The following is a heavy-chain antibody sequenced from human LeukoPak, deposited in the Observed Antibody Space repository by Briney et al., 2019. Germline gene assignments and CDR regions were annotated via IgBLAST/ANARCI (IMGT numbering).Heavy chain of an antibody. CDR2: MNPNSGNT. V-gene: IGHV1-8*03. Sequence: ASVKVSCKASGYTFTSYDINWVRQATGQGLEWMGWMNPNSGNTGYAQKFQGRVTITRNTSISTAYMELSSLRSEDTAVYYCARDAAVAGVYAFDIWGQGTMVTVSS. CDR3: ARDAAVAGVYAFDI. CDR1: GYTFTSYD. J-gene: IGHJ3*02. D-gene: IGHD6-19*01.